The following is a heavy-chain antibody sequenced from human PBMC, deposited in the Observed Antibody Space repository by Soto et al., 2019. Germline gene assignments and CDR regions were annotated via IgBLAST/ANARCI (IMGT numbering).Heavy chain of an antibody. J-gene: IGHJ4*02. CDR3: ARGRWLWYPIDY. CDR1: GGSFSGYY. D-gene: IGHD5-18*01. Sequence: SETLSLTCAVYGGSFSGYYWSWIRQPPGKGLEWIGEVNHSGSTNYNPSLKSRVTISVDTSKNQFSLKLSSVTAADTAVYYCARGRWLWYPIDYWGQGTLVTVSS. CDR2: VNHSGST. V-gene: IGHV4-34*01.